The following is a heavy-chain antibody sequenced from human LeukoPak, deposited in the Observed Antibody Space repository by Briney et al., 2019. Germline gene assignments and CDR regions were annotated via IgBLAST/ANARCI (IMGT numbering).Heavy chain of an antibody. D-gene: IGHD1-1*01. CDR3: ARALNWNDGAFDY. V-gene: IGHV4-61*02. CDR1: GGSISSGSYY. CDR2: IYTGGST. Sequence: SETLSLTCTVSGGSISSGSYYWSWIRQPAGKGLEWIGRIYTGGSTNYNPSLKSRVTISVDTSKNQFSLKLSSVTAADTAVYYCARALNWNDGAFDYWGQGTLVTVSS. J-gene: IGHJ4*02.